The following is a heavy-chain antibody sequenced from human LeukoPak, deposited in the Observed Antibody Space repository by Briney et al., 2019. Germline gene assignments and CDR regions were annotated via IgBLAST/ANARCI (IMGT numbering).Heavy chain of an antibody. CDR2: ISSSGSAI. J-gene: IGHJ4*02. D-gene: IGHD2-15*01. V-gene: IGHV3-48*01. CDR1: GFPLSSYS. Sequence: GGSLRLSCAASGFPLSSYSINWVRQAPGKGIEWVSYISSSGSAIYYVDSVKGRFTVSRDNAKNSLFLQMNSPRAEDTAVYYCVRVKGSYFDYWGQGALVTVSS. CDR3: VRVKGSYFDY.